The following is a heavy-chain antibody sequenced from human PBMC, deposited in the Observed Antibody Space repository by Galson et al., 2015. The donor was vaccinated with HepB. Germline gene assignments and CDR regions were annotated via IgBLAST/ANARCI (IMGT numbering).Heavy chain of an antibody. D-gene: IGHD2-15*01. CDR3: AKVGLGYCSGGSCYLDY. CDR2: ISYDGSNK. J-gene: IGHJ4*02. CDR1: GFTFSSYA. Sequence: SLRLSCAASGFTFSSYAMHWVRQAPGKGLEWVAVISYDGSNKYYADSVKGRFTISRDNSKNTLYLQMNSLRAEDTAVYYCAKVGLGYCSGGSCYLDYWGQGTLVTVSS. V-gene: IGHV3-30*04.